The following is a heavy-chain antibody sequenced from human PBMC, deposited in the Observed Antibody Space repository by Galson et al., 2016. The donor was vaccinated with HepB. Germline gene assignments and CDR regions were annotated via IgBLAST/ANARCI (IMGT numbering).Heavy chain of an antibody. D-gene: IGHD3-10*01. CDR2: ISYDGSNK. CDR1: AFAFSDYG. Sequence: SLRLSCAAAAFAFSDYGIHWIRQAPGKGLEWVALISYDGSNKYYADSVKGRFTLSRDNSKNTLYLQMNSLRAEDTAVYYCAGELWFGGSAPYQYYYGMEVWGQGTAVTVSS. V-gene: IGHV3-30*03. J-gene: IGHJ6*02. CDR3: AGELWFGGSAPYQYYYGMEV.